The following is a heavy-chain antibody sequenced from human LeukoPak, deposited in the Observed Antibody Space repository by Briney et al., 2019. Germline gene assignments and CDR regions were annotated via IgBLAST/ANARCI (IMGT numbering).Heavy chain of an antibody. J-gene: IGHJ4*02. CDR2: IYPGDSDT. D-gene: IGHD3-22*01. V-gene: IGHV5-51*03. CDR1: GYSFTSYW. Sequence: GESLKISCKGSGYSFTSYWIGWVRQMPGKGLEWMGIIYPGDSDTRYSPSFQGQVTISADKSISTAYLQWSSLKASDTAMYNCARLSDHYDSSGYSYYFDYWGQGTLVTVSS. CDR3: ARLSDHYDSSGYSYYFDY.